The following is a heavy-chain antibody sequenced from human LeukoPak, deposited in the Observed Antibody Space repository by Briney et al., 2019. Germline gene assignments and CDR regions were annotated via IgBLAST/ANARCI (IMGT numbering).Heavy chain of an antibody. CDR3: ARDRAATGYYSYYYYYGMDV. CDR2: ISGSGGST. D-gene: IGHD3-9*01. CDR1: GFTFSSYA. Sequence: HPGGSLRLSCAASGFTFSSYAMSWVRQAPGKGLEWVSAISGSGGSTYYADSVKGRFTISRDNAKNSLYLQMNSLRAEDTAVYYCARDRAATGYYSYYYYYGMDVWGQGTTVTASS. V-gene: IGHV3-23*01. J-gene: IGHJ6*02.